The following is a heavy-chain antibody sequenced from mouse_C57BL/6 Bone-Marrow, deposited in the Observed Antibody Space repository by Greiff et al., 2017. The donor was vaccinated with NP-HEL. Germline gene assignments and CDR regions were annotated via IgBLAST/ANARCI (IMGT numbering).Heavy chain of an antibody. J-gene: IGHJ2*01. CDR3: ARNERYDGYYVPYYFDY. CDR2: IWSGGST. D-gene: IGHD2-3*01. Sequence: QVQLQQSGPGLVQPSQSLSITCTVSGFSLTSYGVHWVRQSPGKGLEWLGVIWSGGSTDYNAAFISRLSISKDNSKSQVFFKMNSLQADDTAIYYCARNERYDGYYVPYYFDYWGQGTTLTVSS. V-gene: IGHV2-2*01. CDR1: GFSLTSYG.